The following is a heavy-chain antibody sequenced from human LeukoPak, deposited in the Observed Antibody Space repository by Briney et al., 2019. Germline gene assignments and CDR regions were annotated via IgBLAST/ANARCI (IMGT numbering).Heavy chain of an antibody. Sequence: GGSLRLSCAASGFTFSSYSMDWVRQAPGKGLERVSYISSSSSAIYYADPVKSRFTISRDNAKNSLYLQMNSLRAEDTAVYYWSSGIAARSNYYYYMDVWGKGTTVTVSS. D-gene: IGHD6-6*01. CDR2: ISSSSSAI. CDR3: SSGIAARSNYYYYMDV. V-gene: IGHV3-48*04. CDR1: GFTFSSYS. J-gene: IGHJ6*03.